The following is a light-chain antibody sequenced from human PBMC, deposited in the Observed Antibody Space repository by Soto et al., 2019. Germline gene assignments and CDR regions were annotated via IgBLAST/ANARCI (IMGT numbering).Light chain of an antibody. CDR1: QSVSSIY. V-gene: IGKV3-20*01. CDR3: QQYGSSPPVT. CDR2: GAS. J-gene: IGKJ1*01. Sequence: EIVLTQSPGTLSLSPGERATLSCRASQSVSSIYLAWYQQKPGQAPRLLIYGASSRATGIPDRFSGSGSGTDFTLTISRLEPEDFAVNYCQQYGSSPPVTFGQRTKVEIK.